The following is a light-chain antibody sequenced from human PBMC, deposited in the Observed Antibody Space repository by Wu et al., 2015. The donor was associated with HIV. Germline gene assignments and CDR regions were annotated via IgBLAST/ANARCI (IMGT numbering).Light chain of an antibody. CDR1: QDISNY. J-gene: IGKJ2*01. V-gene: IGKV1-33*01. CDR2: DAC. Sequence: DIQMTQSPSSLSASVGDRVTITCQASQDISNYLNWYQQKPGKAPKLLIYDACNLETGVPSRFSGSGSGTDFTFTISSLQPEDIATYYCQQYDNLLRDTFGQGTKLEIK. CDR3: QQYDNLLRDT.